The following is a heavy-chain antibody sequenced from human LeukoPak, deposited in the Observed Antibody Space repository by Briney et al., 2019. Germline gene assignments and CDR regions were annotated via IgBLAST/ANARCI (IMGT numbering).Heavy chain of an antibody. Sequence: PSETLSLTXTVSGGSISSGSYYWSWIRQPAGKGLEWIGRIYTSGSTNYNPSLKSRVTISVDTSKNQFSLKLSSVTAADTAVYYCARDGVVTDAFDIWGQGTMVTVSS. J-gene: IGHJ3*02. CDR3: ARDGVVTDAFDI. CDR1: GGSISSGSYY. CDR2: IYTSGST. V-gene: IGHV4-61*02. D-gene: IGHD2-21*02.